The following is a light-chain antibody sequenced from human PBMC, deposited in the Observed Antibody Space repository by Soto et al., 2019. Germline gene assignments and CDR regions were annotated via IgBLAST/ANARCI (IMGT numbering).Light chain of an antibody. Sequence: DIQMTQSPSSLSASVGDRVTITCRASQSIANYLAWYQQKPGRVPKLLIYAASPLQSGVPSRFSGSGSWTDFTLTINSLQPEDVATYYCQKCNTSPFTFGGGTKVEIK. CDR1: QSIANY. V-gene: IGKV1-27*01. CDR3: QKCNTSPFT. J-gene: IGKJ4*02. CDR2: AAS.